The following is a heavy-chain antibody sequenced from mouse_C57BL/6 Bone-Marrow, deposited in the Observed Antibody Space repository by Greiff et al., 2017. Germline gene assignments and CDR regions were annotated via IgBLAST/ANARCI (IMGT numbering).Heavy chain of an antibody. CDR1: GYTFTSYW. D-gene: IGHD1-1*01. J-gene: IGHJ2*01. Sequence: QVQLQQPGAELVKPGASVKLSCKASGYTFTSYWMHWVKQRPGQGLEWIGMIHPNSGSTNYNEKFKSKATLTVDKSSSTAYMQLSSLTSEDSAVYYWAITFITTVGYFDYWGQGTTLTVSS. V-gene: IGHV1-64*01. CDR3: AITFITTVGYFDY. CDR2: IHPNSGST.